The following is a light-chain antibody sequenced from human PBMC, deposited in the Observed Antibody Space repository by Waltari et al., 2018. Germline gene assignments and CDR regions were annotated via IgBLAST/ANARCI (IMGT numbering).Light chain of an antibody. CDR2: EDN. CDR1: SDSIPSNY. J-gene: IGLJ1*01. V-gene: IGLV6-57*04. Sequence: NFLLTQPHSVSESPGKTVTISCTRSSDSIPSNYVYWYQQRPGSAPTVVIYEDNLRPSGVPARFSGSIDSSSNSASLTISGLKTEDEADYYCQSFDSGNHYVFGTGTKVTVL. CDR3: QSFDSGNHYV.